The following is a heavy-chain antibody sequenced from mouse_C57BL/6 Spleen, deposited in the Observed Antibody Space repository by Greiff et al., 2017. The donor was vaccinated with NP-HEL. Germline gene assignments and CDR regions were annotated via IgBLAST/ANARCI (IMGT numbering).Heavy chain of an antibody. CDR3: ARRGLYYYGSSYPYYAMDY. J-gene: IGHJ4*01. V-gene: IGHV1-18*01. CDR2: INPNNGGT. D-gene: IGHD1-1*01. Sequence: EVQLQQSGPELVKPGASVKIPCKASGYTFTDYNMDWVKQSHGKSLEWIGDINPNNGGTIYNQKFKGKATLTVDKSYSTAYMEHRSLTSEDTAVYYWARRGLYYYGSSYPYYAMDYWGQGTSVTVSS. CDR1: GYTFTDYN.